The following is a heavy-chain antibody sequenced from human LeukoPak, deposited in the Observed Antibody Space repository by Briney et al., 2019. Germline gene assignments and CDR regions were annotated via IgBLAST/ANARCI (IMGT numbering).Heavy chain of an antibody. V-gene: IGHV3-13*04. CDR2: IGTAGET. CDR3: ARGYSSGWYFDRIFDY. D-gene: IGHD6-19*01. CDR1: GFTFSSYD. Sequence: HPGGSPRLSCAASGFTFSSYDMHWVRHATGKGLEWVSAIGTAGETYYPGSVKGRFTISRENTKNTLELQMKILRAGDTAVYYCARGYSSGWYFDRIFDYWGQGTLVTVSS. J-gene: IGHJ4*02.